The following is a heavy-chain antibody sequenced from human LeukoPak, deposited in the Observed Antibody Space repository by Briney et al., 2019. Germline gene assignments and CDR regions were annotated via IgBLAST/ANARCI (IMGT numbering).Heavy chain of an antibody. V-gene: IGHV4-59*01. D-gene: IGHD4-11*01. CDR1: GVSITSSY. Sequence: SETLSLTCSVSGVSITSSYWSWIRQPPGKGLEWIGYIHYTGNTNHNPSLKNRVTISVDTSKNQFSLKLTSVTAADTAIYYCAKYGHYNFDYWGQGTLVTVSS. CDR2: IHYTGNT. J-gene: IGHJ4*02. CDR3: AKYGHYNFDY.